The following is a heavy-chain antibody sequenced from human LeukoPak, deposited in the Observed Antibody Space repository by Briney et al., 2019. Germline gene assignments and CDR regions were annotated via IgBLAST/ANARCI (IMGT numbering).Heavy chain of an antibody. V-gene: IGHV3-9*01. CDR3: AKVAPVAGLDV. CDR1: GFTFDDYA. J-gene: IGHJ6*02. CDR2: ISWNSGSI. D-gene: IGHD6-19*01. Sequence: GGSLRLSCAASGFTFDDYAMHWVRQAPGKGLEWVSGISWNSGSIGYADSVKGRFTIARDNAKNSLYLQMNSLRAEDTALYYCAKVAPVAGLDVWGQGTTVTVSS.